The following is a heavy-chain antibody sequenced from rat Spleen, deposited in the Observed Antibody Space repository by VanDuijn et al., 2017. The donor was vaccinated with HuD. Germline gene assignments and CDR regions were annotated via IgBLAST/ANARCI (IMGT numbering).Heavy chain of an antibody. J-gene: IGHJ3*01. Sequence: QVQLKESGPGLVQPSQTLSLTCTVSGFSLSNYGLIWVRQPPGKGLAWMGVIWSNGGTDYNSAIKSRLSISRDTSKSQVFLKMTSLHTDETAIYFCTRSYGGYTQHWFAYWGQGTLGTVSS. V-gene: IGHV2-13*01. D-gene: IGHD1-11*01. CDR2: IWSNGGT. CDR3: TRSYGGYTQHWFAY. CDR1: GFSLSNYG.